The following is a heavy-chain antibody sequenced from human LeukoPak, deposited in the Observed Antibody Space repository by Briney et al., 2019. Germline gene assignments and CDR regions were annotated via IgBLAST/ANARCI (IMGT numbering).Heavy chain of an antibody. D-gene: IGHD3-10*01. CDR1: GFTFSNYW. Sequence: GGSLRLSCAASGFTFSNYWMSWVRQAPGKGLEWVANIEQDGSEKYYVDSVKGRFTVSRDNAKNSPYLQMNSLRAEDTAVYYCARDTYYYGSGSYFFDYWGQGTLVTVSS. CDR2: IEQDGSEK. V-gene: IGHV3-7*01. J-gene: IGHJ4*02. CDR3: ARDTYYYGSGSYFFDY.